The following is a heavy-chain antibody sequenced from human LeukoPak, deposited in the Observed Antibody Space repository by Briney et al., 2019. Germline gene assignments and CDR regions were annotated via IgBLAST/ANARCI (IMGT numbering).Heavy chain of an antibody. J-gene: IGHJ3*02. CDR3: AKKGDTGNHDI. CDR1: GGSISSSSDY. Sequence: PSETLSLTCTVSGGSISSSSDYWGWIRQPPGKGLEWIGSINYSGSTYYNPSLKSRVTISVDTTKNQFSLKLSSVTAADTAVYYCAKKGDTGNHDIWGQGAMVTVSS. D-gene: IGHD1-14*01. V-gene: IGHV4-39*01. CDR2: INYSGST.